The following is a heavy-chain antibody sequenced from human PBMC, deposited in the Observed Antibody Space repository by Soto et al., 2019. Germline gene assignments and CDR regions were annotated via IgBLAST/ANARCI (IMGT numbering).Heavy chain of an antibody. CDR3: ARVLDSGYDLDY. V-gene: IGHV3-11*01. J-gene: IGHJ4*02. CDR1: GFTFSDYY. D-gene: IGHD5-12*01. CDR2: ISSSGSTI. Sequence: GGSLRLSCAASGFTFSDYYMSWIRQAPGRGLEWVSYISSSGSTIYYADSVKGRFTISRDNAKNSLYLQMNSLRAEDTAVYYCARVLDSGYDLDYWGQGTLVTVSS.